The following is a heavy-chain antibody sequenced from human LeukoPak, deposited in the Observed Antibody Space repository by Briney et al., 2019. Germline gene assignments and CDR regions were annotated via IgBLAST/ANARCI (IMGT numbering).Heavy chain of an antibody. Sequence: SQTLSLTCAISGDSLPSNSAAWNWIRQSPSRGLEWLGRTYYRAKWYNDYAVSVKSRVTINPDTSKNQFSLQLNFVTPEDTAVYYCARRGGTNSYGMDVWGQGTTVTVSS. V-gene: IGHV6-1*01. CDR3: ARRGGTNSYGMDV. J-gene: IGHJ6*02. D-gene: IGHD1-7*01. CDR2: TYYRAKWYN. CDR1: GDSLPSNSAA.